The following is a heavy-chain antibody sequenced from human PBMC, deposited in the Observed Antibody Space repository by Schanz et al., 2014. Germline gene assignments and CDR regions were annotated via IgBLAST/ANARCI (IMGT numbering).Heavy chain of an antibody. CDR1: GYNFIGYH. Sequence: QVQLVQSGAEVKNPGASVKISCQASGYNFIGYHIHWVRQAPGQGLEWMGRINPNSGGTSYAQKFQGRFTMTRATSTSTVNMDLSSLRSDDTAVYYCARDIQYHYDTSGPVGAFDIWGQGTVVTVSS. J-gene: IGHJ3*02. CDR2: INPNSGGT. CDR3: ARDIQYHYDTSGPVGAFDI. V-gene: IGHV1-2*06. D-gene: IGHD3-22*01.